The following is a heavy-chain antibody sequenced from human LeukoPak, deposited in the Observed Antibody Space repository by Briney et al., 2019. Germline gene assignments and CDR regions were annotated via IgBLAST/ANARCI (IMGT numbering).Heavy chain of an antibody. CDR1: GGTFSSYA. J-gene: IGHJ5*02. CDR2: IIPIFGTA. D-gene: IGHD6-19*01. V-gene: IGHV1-69*13. Sequence: ASVKVSCKASGGTFSSYAISWVRQAPGQGLEWMGGIIPIFGTANYAQKFQGRVTITADESTSTAYMVLSSLRSEDTAVYYCARGPTPGAVAGTETWGQGTLVTVSS. CDR3: ARGPTPGAVAGTET.